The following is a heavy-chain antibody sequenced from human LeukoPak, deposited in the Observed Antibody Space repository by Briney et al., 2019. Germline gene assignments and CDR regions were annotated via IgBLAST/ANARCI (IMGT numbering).Heavy chain of an antibody. D-gene: IGHD5-18*01. CDR3: ARDQGSGYSYYLDY. Sequence: GGSLRLSCAASGFTFSDYYMSWIRQAPGKGLEWVSYISSSGSTIYYADSVKGRFTISRDNSKNTLYLQMGSLRAEDMAVYYCARDQGSGYSYYLDYWGQGTLVTVSS. CDR2: ISSSGSTI. V-gene: IGHV3-11*04. CDR1: GFTFSDYY. J-gene: IGHJ4*02.